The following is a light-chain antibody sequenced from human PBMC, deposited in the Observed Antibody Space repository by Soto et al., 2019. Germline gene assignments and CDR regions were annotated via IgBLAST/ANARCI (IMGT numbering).Light chain of an antibody. CDR3: SSYTRSNTHV. CDR2: EVS. Sequence: QSALTQPASVSGSPGQSITISCTGTSSDVGDYNYVSWYQQHPDKAPKLMIFEVSNRPSGVSNRFSGSKSGNTASLSISGLQSEDEADCYCSSYTRSNTHVFGTGTKVTVL. V-gene: IGLV2-14*01. J-gene: IGLJ1*01. CDR1: SSDVGDYNY.